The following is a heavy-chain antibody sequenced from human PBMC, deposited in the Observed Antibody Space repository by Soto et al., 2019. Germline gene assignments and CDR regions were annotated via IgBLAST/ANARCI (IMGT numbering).Heavy chain of an antibody. CDR3: ARGRCSSNSGYMGAFCRYALNV. CDR1: GFTFSIYT. J-gene: IGHJ6*02. Sequence: GGSLRLSCEASGFTFSIYTMNWVRQAPGKGLEWVASISSDSRYIYYAHSVEGRFTISRDNSKRSLYLQMNSLRAEDTAVYYCARGRCSSNSGYMGAFCRYALNVWGQGTTVTVSS. CDR2: ISSDSRYI. V-gene: IGHV3-21*01. D-gene: IGHD6-25*01.